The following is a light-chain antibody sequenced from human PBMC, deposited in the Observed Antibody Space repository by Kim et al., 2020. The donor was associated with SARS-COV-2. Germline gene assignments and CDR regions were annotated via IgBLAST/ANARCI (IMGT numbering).Light chain of an antibody. Sequence: AWGQTVRITCQGDSLRNYYASWYQQKPGQAPVLVMYGRNNRPSGVADRFSGSRSGNTASLTITGAQAEDEADYYCNSRDSSGHHVMFGGGTQLTVL. V-gene: IGLV3-19*01. CDR2: GRN. CDR1: SLRNYY. J-gene: IGLJ3*02. CDR3: NSRDSSGHHVM.